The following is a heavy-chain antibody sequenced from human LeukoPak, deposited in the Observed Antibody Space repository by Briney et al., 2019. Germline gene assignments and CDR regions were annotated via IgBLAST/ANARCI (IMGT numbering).Heavy chain of an antibody. CDR1: GFTFSSYP. J-gene: IGHJ4*02. V-gene: IGHV3-30*04. Sequence: PGGSLRLSCAASGFTFSSYPMHWVRQAPGKGLEWVAVISYDGSNKYYADSVKGRFTISRDNSKDTLYLQMNSLRAEDTAVYYCARNENSGWGYFDYWGQGTLVTVSS. CDR3: ARNENSGWGYFDY. CDR2: ISYDGSNK. D-gene: IGHD5-12*01.